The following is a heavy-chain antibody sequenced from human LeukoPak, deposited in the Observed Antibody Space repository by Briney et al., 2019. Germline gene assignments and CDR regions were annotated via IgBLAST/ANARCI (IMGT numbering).Heavy chain of an antibody. CDR1: GYSFTNHW. CDR3: ARHNSQETDYFYYAMDV. CDR2: IYPDDSDI. D-gene: IGHD2/OR15-2a*01. V-gene: IGHV5-51*01. Sequence: NSGESLKISCKGSGYSFTNHWIGWVRQMPGKGLEWMGIIYPDDSDIRYSPSFQGQVTISVDKSISTAYLQWSGLKASDTAMYYCARHNSQETDYFYYAMDVWGQGTTVTVSS. J-gene: IGHJ6*02.